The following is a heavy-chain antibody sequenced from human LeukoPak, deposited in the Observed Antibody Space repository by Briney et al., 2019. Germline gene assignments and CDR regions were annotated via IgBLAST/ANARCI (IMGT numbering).Heavy chain of an antibody. CDR2: ISGSGDTS. Sequence: GGSLRLSCAASGFTFSNYAMSWVRQAPGKGPEWVSGISGSGDTSYFADSVQGRFTISRDNSKNTLYLQMNSLGAEDTAVYYCAKDRSDRYCMDVWGQGTTVTVSS. J-gene: IGHJ6*02. CDR1: GFTFSNYA. CDR3: AKDRSDRYCMDV. D-gene: IGHD2-15*01. V-gene: IGHV3-23*01.